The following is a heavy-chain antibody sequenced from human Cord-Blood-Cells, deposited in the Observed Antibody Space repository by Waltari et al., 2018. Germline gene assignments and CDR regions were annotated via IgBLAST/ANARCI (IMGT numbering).Heavy chain of an antibody. J-gene: IGHJ4*02. V-gene: IGHV3-23*01. Sequence: EVQLLESGGGLVQPGGSLRLSCAASGFTFSSYAMRWVRQAPGKGLEWVSAISGSGGSTYYADSVKGRFTISRDNSKNTLYLQMNSLRAEDTAVYYCAKARLPGGGSYYYWGQGTLVTVSS. CDR3: AKARLPGGGSYYY. CDR1: GFTFSSYA. CDR2: ISGSGGST. D-gene: IGHD1-26*01.